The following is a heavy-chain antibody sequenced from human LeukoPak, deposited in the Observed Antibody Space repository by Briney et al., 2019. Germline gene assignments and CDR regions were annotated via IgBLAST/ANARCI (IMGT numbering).Heavy chain of an antibody. Sequence: GGSLRLSCAASGFTVSSNYMSWVRQAPGKGLEWVSVIYSGGSTYYTDSVKGRFTISRDNSKNTLYLQMNSLRAEDTAVYYCASPGWAGSPDYWGQGTLVTVSS. CDR2: IYSGGST. J-gene: IGHJ4*02. CDR1: GFTVSSNY. D-gene: IGHD3-10*01. V-gene: IGHV3-53*01. CDR3: ASPGWAGSPDY.